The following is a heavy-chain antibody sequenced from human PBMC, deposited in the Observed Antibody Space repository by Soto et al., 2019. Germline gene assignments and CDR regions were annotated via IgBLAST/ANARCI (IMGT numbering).Heavy chain of an antibody. D-gene: IGHD6-6*01. Sequence: PGGSLRLSCAASGFSFSSYGMHWVRQAPGKGLEWVAVISYDGSNKYYADSVKGRFTISRDNSKNTLYPQMNSLRAEDTAVYYCAREYSSSYYYYYGMDVWGQGTTVTVSS. CDR3: AREYSSSYYYYYGMDV. CDR1: GFSFSSYG. CDR2: ISYDGSNK. V-gene: IGHV3-30*03. J-gene: IGHJ6*02.